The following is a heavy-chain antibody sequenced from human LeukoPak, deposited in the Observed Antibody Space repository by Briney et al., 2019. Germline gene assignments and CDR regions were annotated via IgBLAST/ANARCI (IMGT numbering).Heavy chain of an antibody. CDR2: ISSSGSTI. CDR3: ARGRIGEQWLVHYYWYFDL. J-gene: IGHJ2*01. D-gene: IGHD6-19*01. CDR1: GSTFSDYY. Sequence: GGSLRLSCAASGSTFSDYYMSWIRQAPGKGLEWVSYISSSGSTIYYADSVKGRFTISRDNAKNSLYLQMNSLRAEDTAVYYCARGRIGEQWLVHYYWYFDLWGRGTLVTVSS. V-gene: IGHV3-11*01.